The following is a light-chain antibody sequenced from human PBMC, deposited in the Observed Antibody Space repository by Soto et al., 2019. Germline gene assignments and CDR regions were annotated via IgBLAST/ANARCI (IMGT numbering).Light chain of an antibody. J-gene: IGLJ1*01. Sequence: QSSLTQPRSVSGSPVQSVTISCTGTSSDVCGYNYVSWYKQHPGKSPKLMIYDVSKRPSGVPDRFSGSKSGNTASLTISGLQAEDEFDYYCCSYAGRYTXHYVVGTWTRV. CDR1: SSDVCGYNY. V-gene: IGLV2-11*01. CDR2: DVS. CDR3: CSYAGRYTXHYV.